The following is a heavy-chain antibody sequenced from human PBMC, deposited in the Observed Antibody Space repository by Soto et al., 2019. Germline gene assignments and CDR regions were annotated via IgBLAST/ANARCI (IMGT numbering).Heavy chain of an antibody. CDR3: ANFNSRFSDSSYFDY. CDR2: ISGSGGST. CDR1: GFTFSSYA. J-gene: IGHJ4*02. Sequence: TGGSLRLSCAASGFTFSSYAMSWVRQAPGKGLEWVSAISGSGGSTYYADSVKGRFTISRDNSKNTLYLQMNSLRAEDTAVYYCANFNSRFSDSSYFDYWGQGTLVTVSS. D-gene: IGHD3-22*01. V-gene: IGHV3-23*01.